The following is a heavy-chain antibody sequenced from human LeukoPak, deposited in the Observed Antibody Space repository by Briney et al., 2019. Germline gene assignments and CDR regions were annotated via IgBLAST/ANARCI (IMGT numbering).Heavy chain of an antibody. J-gene: IGHJ4*02. D-gene: IGHD6-13*01. Sequence: SETLSLTCAVYGGSFSGYYWSWIRQPPGKGLEWIGEINHSGSTNYNPSLKSRVTISVDTSKNQFSLKPSSVTAADTAVYYCARADNSSPFDYWGQGTLVTVSS. CDR2: INHSGST. CDR3: ARADNSSPFDY. CDR1: GGSFSGYY. V-gene: IGHV4-34*01.